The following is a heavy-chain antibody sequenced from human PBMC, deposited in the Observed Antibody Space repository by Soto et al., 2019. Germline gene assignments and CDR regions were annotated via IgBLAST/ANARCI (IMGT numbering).Heavy chain of an antibody. J-gene: IGHJ6*03. Sequence: GGSLRLSCAASGFTFSSYGMHWVRQAPGKGLEWVAVISYDGSNKYYADSVKGRFTISRDNSKNTLYLQMNSLRAEDTAVYYCAKELLWFGELVILSYYYMDVWGKGTTVTVSS. CDR2: ISYDGSNK. V-gene: IGHV3-30*18. D-gene: IGHD3-10*01. CDR1: GFTFSSYG. CDR3: AKELLWFGELVILSYYYMDV.